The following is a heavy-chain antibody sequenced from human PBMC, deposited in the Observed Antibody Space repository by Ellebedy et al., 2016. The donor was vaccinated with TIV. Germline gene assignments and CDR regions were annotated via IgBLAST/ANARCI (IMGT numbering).Heavy chain of an antibody. CDR1: GYSFNYYG. Sequence: ASVKVSCKTSGYSFNYYGSSWVRQAPGQGLEWMGWCSGYNAKTKYGEKFQGRVTLTTDTSTTTGYMELRSLRSDDSAVYYCARDSITITIVAVSQNRYFDYWGQGTLVTVSS. D-gene: IGHD3-10*01. J-gene: IGHJ4*02. CDR2: CSGYNAKT. CDR3: ARDSITITIVAVSQNRYFDY. V-gene: IGHV1-18*01.